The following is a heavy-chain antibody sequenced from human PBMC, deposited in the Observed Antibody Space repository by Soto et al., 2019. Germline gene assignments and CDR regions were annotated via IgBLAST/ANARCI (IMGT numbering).Heavy chain of an antibody. V-gene: IGHV1-69*13. J-gene: IGHJ4*02. CDR2: IIPIFGTA. D-gene: IGHD4-17*01. CDR3: ASNDYGDYVYFDY. CDR1: GGTFSSYA. Sequence: ASVKVSCKASGGTFSSYAISWVRQAPGQGLEWMGGIIPIFGTANYAQKFQGRVTITADESTSTAYMELNSLRSEDTAVYYCASNDYGDYVYFDYWGQGTLVTVSS.